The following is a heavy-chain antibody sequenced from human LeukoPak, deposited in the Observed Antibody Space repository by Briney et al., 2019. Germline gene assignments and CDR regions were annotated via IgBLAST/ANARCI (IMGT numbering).Heavy chain of an antibody. CDR2: IYYSGST. V-gene: IGHV4-30-4*01. Sequence: SETLSLTCTVSGGSISSGDYYWSWIRQPPGKGLEWIGYIYYSGSTYYNPSLKSRVTISVDTSKNQFSLKLSSVTVADTAVYYCASNRPSQQLVLAFDIWGQGTMVTVSS. CDR3: ASNRPSQQLVLAFDI. CDR1: GGSISSGDYY. J-gene: IGHJ3*02. D-gene: IGHD6-13*01.